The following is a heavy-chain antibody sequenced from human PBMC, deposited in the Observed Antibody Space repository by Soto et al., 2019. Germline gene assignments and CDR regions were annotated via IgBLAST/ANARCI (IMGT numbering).Heavy chain of an antibody. V-gene: IGHV1-46*01. Sequence: ASVKVSCKASGYTFTSYYMHWVRQAPGQGLEWMGIINPSGGSTSYAQKFQGRVTMTRDTSTSTVYMELSSLRSEDTAVYYCARDRGGYCSGGSCYHPYYFDYWGQGTLVTVSS. CDR1: GYTFTSYY. J-gene: IGHJ4*02. D-gene: IGHD2-15*01. CDR3: ARDRGGYCSGGSCYHPYYFDY. CDR2: INPSGGST.